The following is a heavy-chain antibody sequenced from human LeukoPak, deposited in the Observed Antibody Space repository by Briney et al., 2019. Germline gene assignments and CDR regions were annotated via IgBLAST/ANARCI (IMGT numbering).Heavy chain of an antibody. Sequence: SETLSLTCTVSGGSISSSRYYWGWIRQPPGKGLEWIGSIYYSGSTYYNPSLKSRVTISVDTSKNQFSLKLSSVTAADTAMYYCARVVTMVRGDGNWGQGTLVTVSS. J-gene: IGHJ4*02. D-gene: IGHD3-10*01. CDR1: GGSISSSRYY. CDR3: ARVVTMVRGDGN. CDR2: IYYSGST. V-gene: IGHV4-39*01.